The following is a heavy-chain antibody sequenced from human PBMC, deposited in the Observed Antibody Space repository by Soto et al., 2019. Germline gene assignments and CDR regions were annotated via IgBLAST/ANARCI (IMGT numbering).Heavy chain of an antibody. CDR3: TRQGSSSWYDWFDP. CDR2: IRSKANSYAT. J-gene: IGHJ5*02. V-gene: IGHV3-73*01. D-gene: IGHD6-13*01. CDR1: GFTFSGSA. Sequence: EVQLVESGGGLVQPGGSLKLSCAASGFTFSGSAMHWVRQASGKGLEWVGRIRSKANSYATAYAASVKGRFTISRDDSKHTAYLQMNSLKTEDTAVYYCTRQGSSSWYDWFDPWGQGTLVTVSS.